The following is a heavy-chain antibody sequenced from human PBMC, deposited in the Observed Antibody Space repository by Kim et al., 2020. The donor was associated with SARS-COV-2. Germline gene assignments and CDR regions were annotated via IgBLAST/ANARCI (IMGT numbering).Heavy chain of an antibody. V-gene: IGHV3-23*01. J-gene: IGHJ4*02. CDR3: AKDDIVVVPAATADY. Sequence: DSVNGRFTISRENAKNTLYLQMNSLRAEDTAVYYCAKDDIVVVPAATADYWGQGTLVTVSS. D-gene: IGHD2-2*01.